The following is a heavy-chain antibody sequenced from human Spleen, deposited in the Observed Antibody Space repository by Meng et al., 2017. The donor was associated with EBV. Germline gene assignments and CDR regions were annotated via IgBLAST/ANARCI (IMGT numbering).Heavy chain of an antibody. CDR3: ARVELPAAIGHFGY. CDR1: GGAISSSSYY. Sequence: HLHVQGAGPGRLKPSETLSLTCPVSGGAISSSSYYWGCIRQPPGKGLEWIGSIYYNGSPFYNPSLKSRVSISVDTSKNQFSLKLSSVTAADTAVFYCARVELPAAIGHFGYWGQGTLVTVSS. J-gene: IGHJ4*02. CDR2: IYYNGSP. V-gene: IGHV4-39*01. D-gene: IGHD2-2*01.